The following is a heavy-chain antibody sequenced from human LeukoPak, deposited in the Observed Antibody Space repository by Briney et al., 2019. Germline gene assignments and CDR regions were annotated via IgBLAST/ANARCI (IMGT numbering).Heavy chain of an antibody. V-gene: IGHV4-30-2*01. J-gene: IGHJ3*02. Sequence: PSQTLSLTCAVSGGSISSGGYSWSWIRRPPGKGLEWIGYIYHSGSTYYNPSLKSRVTISVDRSKNQFSLKLSSVTAADTAVYYCARGSGPDAFDIWGQGTMVTVSS. CDR2: IYHSGST. CDR3: ARGSGPDAFDI. CDR1: GGSISSGGYS. D-gene: IGHD1-26*01.